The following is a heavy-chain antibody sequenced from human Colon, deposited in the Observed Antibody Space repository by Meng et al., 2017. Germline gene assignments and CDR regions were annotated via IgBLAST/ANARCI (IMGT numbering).Heavy chain of an antibody. CDR2: ISTYDDNT. V-gene: IGHV1-18*01. Sequence: QVQLVQSGAEVKKPRASVKVSCKASGYTFTTYGISWMRQAPGQGLEWMGWISTYDDNTNYVEKFRGRVTMTTDTSTNTAYMELRSLRSDDTAVYYCARDNPGDYVWDYWGQGTLVTVSS. D-gene: IGHD4-17*01. CDR3: ARDNPGDYVWDY. CDR1: GYTFTTYG. J-gene: IGHJ4*02.